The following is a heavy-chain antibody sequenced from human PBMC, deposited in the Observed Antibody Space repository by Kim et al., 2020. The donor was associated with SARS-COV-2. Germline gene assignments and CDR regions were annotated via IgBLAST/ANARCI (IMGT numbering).Heavy chain of an antibody. V-gene: IGHV3-23*01. Sequence: GGSLRLSCAASGFTFSSYAMSWVRQAPGKGLEWVSAISCSGGSTYYADSVKGRFTISRDNSKNTLYLQMNSLRAEDTAVYYCAKDQTQTLVVPVRYYYGSGSYSPIDFDYWGQGTLVTVSS. CDR1: GFTFSSYA. CDR2: ISCSGGST. CDR3: AKDQTQTLVVPVRYYYGSGSYSPIDFDY. D-gene: IGHD3-10*01. J-gene: IGHJ4*02.